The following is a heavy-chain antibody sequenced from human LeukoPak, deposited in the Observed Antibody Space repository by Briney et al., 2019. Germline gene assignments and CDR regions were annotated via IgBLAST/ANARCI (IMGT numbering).Heavy chain of an antibody. CDR2: IIPILGIA. CDR1: GGTFSSYA. CDR3: ARDLYTWGFDP. D-gene: IGHD4-11*01. V-gene: IGHV1-69*04. J-gene: IGHJ5*02. Sequence: SVKVSCKASGGTFSSYAVSWVRQAPGQGLEWMGRIIPILGIANYAQKFQGRVTITADKSTSTAYMELSSLRSEDTAVYYCARDLYTWGFDPWGQGTLVTVSS.